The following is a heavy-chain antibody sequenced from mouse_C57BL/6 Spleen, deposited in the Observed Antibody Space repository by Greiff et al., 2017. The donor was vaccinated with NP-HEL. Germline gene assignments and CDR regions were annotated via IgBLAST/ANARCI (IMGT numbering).Heavy chain of an antibody. D-gene: IGHD2-2*01. J-gene: IGHJ4*01. Sequence: EVKLMESGEGLVKPGGSLKLSCAASGFTFSSYAMSWVRQTPEKRLEWVAYISSGGDYIYYADTVKGRFTISRDNARNTLYLQRSSLKSEDTAMYYCTRDGTIYYGNDDAMDYWGQGTSVTVSS. CDR1: GFTFSSYA. V-gene: IGHV5-9-1*02. CDR3: TRDGTIYYGNDDAMDY. CDR2: ISSGGDYI.